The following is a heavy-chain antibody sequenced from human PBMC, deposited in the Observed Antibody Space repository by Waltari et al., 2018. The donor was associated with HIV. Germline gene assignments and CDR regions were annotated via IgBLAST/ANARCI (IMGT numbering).Heavy chain of an antibody. V-gene: IGHV4-61*02. Sequence: QVQLQESGPGLVKPSQTLSLTCSVSSVSISTSSYYWSWIRQPAGKGLEWIGRIYTSGSTNYNPALKSRVTISVDTFKNQFSLKLTSVTAADTAVYFCARGSGNAVGYGMDVWGQGTTFTVSS. CDR1: SVSISTSSYY. D-gene: IGHD2-15*01. CDR2: IYTSGST. CDR3: ARGSGNAVGYGMDV. J-gene: IGHJ6*02.